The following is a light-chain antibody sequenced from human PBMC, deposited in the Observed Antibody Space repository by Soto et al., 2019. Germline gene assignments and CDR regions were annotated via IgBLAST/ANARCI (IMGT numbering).Light chain of an antibody. V-gene: IGKV3-20*01. CDR3: HQYASSPQT. J-gene: IGKJ5*01. CDR2: GAS. CDR1: QSVTSSN. Sequence: EIVLTQSPGTLSLSPGERVTLSCRASQSVTSSNLAWYQQKPGQAPSLLISGASTRATGIPDRFIGSGSGTDFTLTISRLEPEDFAVYYCHQYASSPQTFGQGTRLEIK.